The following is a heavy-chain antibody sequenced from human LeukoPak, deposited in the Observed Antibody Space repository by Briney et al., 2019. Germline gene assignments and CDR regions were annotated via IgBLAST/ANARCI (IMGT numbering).Heavy chain of an antibody. CDR3: ARAPYGDNGYTAEVADY. J-gene: IGHJ4*02. CDR2: ISYDGSIK. D-gene: IGHD3-16*01. CDR1: GFTFSNYG. Sequence: GGSLRLSCAASGFTFSNYGMHWVRQAPGKGLEWVAVISYDGSIKFSADSVKGRFTISRDNSKNTLYLQMISLRAEDTAVYYCARAPYGDNGYTAEVADYWGQGTLVTVSS. V-gene: IGHV3-30*03.